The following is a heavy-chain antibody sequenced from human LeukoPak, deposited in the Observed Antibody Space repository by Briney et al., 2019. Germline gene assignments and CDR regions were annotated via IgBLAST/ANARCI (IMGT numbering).Heavy chain of an antibody. CDR1: GFTFSSHW. J-gene: IGHJ4*02. V-gene: IGHV3-48*04. Sequence: SGGSLRLSCAASGFTFSSHWMSWVRQGPGKGLEWVSYISSSGSTIYYADSVKGRFTISRDNAKNSLYLQMNSLRAEDTAVYYCARAPYCGGDCYSDYWGQGTLVTVSS. D-gene: IGHD2-21*02. CDR2: ISSSGSTI. CDR3: ARAPYCGGDCYSDY.